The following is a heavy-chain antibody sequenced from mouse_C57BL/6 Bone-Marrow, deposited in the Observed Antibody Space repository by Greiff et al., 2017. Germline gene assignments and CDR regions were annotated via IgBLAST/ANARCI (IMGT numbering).Heavy chain of an antibody. CDR1: GFNIKDDY. CDR2: IDPENGDT. Sequence: VHVKQSGAELVRPGASDKLSCTASGFNIKDDYMHWVKQRPEQGLEWIGWIDPENGDTEYASKFQGKATITADTSSNTAYLQLSSLTSEDTAVYYCTTVVFYGSSFPFAYWGQGTLVTVSA. CDR3: TTVVFYGSSFPFAY. D-gene: IGHD1-1*01. V-gene: IGHV14-4*01. J-gene: IGHJ3*01.